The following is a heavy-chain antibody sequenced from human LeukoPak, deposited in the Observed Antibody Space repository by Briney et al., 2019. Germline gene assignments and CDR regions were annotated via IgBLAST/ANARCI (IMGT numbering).Heavy chain of an antibody. CDR3: ASFSGNSLTRM. V-gene: IGHV3-66*01. D-gene: IGHD1-26*01. Sequence: GGSLRLSCAVSEFTVDGNHMSWVRQAPGKGLEWVSVIYSDGRTYYADSVRDRFTISRDNSKNTLDLQLNRLRVEDTAVYYCASFSGNSLTRMWGQGAMVIVSS. CDR1: EFTVDGNH. J-gene: IGHJ3*01. CDR2: IYSDGRT.